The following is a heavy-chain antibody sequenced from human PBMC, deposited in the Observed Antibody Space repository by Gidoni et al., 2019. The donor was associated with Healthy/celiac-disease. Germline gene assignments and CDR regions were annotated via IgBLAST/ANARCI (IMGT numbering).Heavy chain of an antibody. D-gene: IGHD3-22*01. CDR1: GGSISSYY. J-gene: IGHJ4*02. CDR2: IYYSGST. Sequence: QVQLQESGPGLVKPSETLSLTCTVSGGSISSYYWSWIRQHPGKGLEWIGYIYYSGSTNYNPSLKSRVTISVDTSKNQFSLKLSSVTAADTAVYYCARTYDSSGYVDYWGQGTLVTVSS. CDR3: ARTYDSSGYVDY. V-gene: IGHV4-59*01.